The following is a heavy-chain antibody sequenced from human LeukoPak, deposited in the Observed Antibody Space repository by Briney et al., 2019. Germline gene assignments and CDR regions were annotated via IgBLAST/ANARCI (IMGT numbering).Heavy chain of an antibody. CDR3: ARAGSSWDMYYFDY. V-gene: IGHV4-31*03. CDR1: GGSISSGGYY. CDR2: MYYSGST. J-gene: IGHJ4*02. D-gene: IGHD6-13*01. Sequence: PSQTLSLTCTVSGGSISSGGYYCSWIRQHPGKGLEWIGYMYYSGSTYYNPSLKSRFTISVDTSKNQFSLKLSSATAADTAVYYCARAGSSWDMYYFDYWGQGKLVTVSS.